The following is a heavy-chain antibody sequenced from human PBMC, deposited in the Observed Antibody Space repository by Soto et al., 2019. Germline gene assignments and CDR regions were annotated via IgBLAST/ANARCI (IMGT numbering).Heavy chain of an antibody. J-gene: IGHJ5*02. CDR2: IYYSVST. Sequence: QLQLQESGPGLVKPSETLSLTCTVSGGSISSSSYYWGWIRQPPGKGLEWIGSIYYSVSTYYNPSLKSRVTISVDTSKNQFSLKLSSVTAADTAVYYCARTYYDYIWGSFSLNWFDPWGQGTLVTVSS. D-gene: IGHD3-16*01. CDR1: GGSISSSSYY. V-gene: IGHV4-39*01. CDR3: ARTYYDYIWGSFSLNWFDP.